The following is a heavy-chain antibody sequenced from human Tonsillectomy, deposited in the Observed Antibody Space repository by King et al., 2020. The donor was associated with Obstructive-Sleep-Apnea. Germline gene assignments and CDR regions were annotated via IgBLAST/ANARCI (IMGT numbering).Heavy chain of an antibody. D-gene: IGHD1-26*01. CDR3: ARVGSGSYQDAFDI. CDR2: IKQDGSEK. CDR1: GLTFSSYW. J-gene: IGHJ3*02. V-gene: IGHV3-7*03. Sequence: VQLVESGGGLVQPGGSLRLSCAASGLTFSSYWMSWVRQAPGKGLEGVANIKQDGSEKYYVDSVKGRFTISRDNAKNSLYLQMNSLRAEDTAVYYCARVGSGSYQDAFDIWGQGTMVTVSS.